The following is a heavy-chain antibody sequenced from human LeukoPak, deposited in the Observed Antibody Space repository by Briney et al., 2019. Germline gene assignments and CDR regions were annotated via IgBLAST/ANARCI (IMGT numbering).Heavy chain of an antibody. CDR2: IYHSGRT. J-gene: IGHJ6*03. CDR1: GGSISGYY. Sequence: SETLSLTCSVSGGSISGYYWSWIRQVPGERLEWIGYIYHSGRTTYNPSLKSRVTISVDTSKNQFSLKLSSVTAADTAVYYCARLTPYYDFWSGTIPGGYYYYMDVWGKGTTVTVSS. CDR3: ARLTPYYDFWSGTIPGGYYYYMDV. V-gene: IGHV4-59*12. D-gene: IGHD3-3*01.